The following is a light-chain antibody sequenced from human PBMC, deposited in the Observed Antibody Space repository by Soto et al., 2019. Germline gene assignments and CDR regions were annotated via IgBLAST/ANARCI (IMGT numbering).Light chain of an antibody. CDR1: QSVSSN. CDR3: QQYNNWPLT. V-gene: IGKV3-15*01. Sequence: EIVMTQSPGTLSVSPGESATLSCRASQSVSSNLAWYQQIPGQAPRLLIYDTSTRATGVPARFSGSGSGTEFTLTISSLQSEDFAVYYCQQYNNWPLTFGQGTKLEIK. J-gene: IGKJ2*01. CDR2: DTS.